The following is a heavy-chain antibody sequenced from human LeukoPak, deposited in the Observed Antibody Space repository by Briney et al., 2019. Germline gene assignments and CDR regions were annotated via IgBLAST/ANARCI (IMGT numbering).Heavy chain of an antibody. CDR3: ARGAYCSGGACPDAFDI. J-gene: IGHJ3*02. V-gene: IGHV3-72*01. Sequence: PGGSLRLSCAASGFAFSDHYMDWVRQTPGKGLEWIGRTRNKVHSYTTEYAASVKGRFTISRDDSKNSLYLQMNSLKIEDTAVYYCARGAYCSGGACPDAFDIWGQGTMVTVSS. D-gene: IGHD2-15*01. CDR1: GFAFSDHY. CDR2: TRNKVHSYTT.